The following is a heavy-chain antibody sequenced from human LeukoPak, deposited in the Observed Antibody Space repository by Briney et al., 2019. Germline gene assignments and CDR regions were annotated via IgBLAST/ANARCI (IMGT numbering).Heavy chain of an antibody. CDR3: ARPRGAYDSSGYFDY. CDR2: ISYDGSNK. D-gene: IGHD3-22*01. J-gene: IGHJ4*02. Sequence: GGSLRLSCAASGFTFSSYAMHWVRQAPGKGLEWVAVISYDGSNKYYADSVKGRFTISRDNSKNTLYLQMNSLRAEDTAVYYCARPRGAYDSSGYFDYWGQGTLVTVSS. CDR1: GFTFSSYA. V-gene: IGHV3-30-3*01.